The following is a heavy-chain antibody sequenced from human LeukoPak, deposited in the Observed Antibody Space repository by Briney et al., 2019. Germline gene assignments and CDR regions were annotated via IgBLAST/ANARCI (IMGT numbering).Heavy chain of an antibody. CDR2: INAGNGNT. V-gene: IGHV1-3*01. CDR1: GYTFTSYA. J-gene: IGHJ3*02. Sequence: GASVKVSCKASGYTFTSYAMHWVRQAPGQRLEWMGWINAGNGNTKYSQKFQGRVTITRDTSAITVYMELSSLRSEDTAVYYCARDPTQRESAFDIWGQGTMVTVSS. CDR3: ARDPTQRESAFDI.